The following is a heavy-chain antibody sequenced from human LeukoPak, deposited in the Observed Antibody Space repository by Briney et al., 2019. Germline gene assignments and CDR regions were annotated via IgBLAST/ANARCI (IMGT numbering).Heavy chain of an antibody. CDR1: GFTFSSYS. CDR2: ISSSSNTI. CDR3: ARGLGPGPYFDY. Sequence: GGSLRLSCAASGFTFSSYSMNWVRQAPGKGLEWVSSISSSSNTIQYADSVKGRFTISRDNAKNSLHLQMNSLRDEDTAVYYCARGLGPGPYFDYWGQGTLVTVSS. J-gene: IGHJ4*02. D-gene: IGHD1-14*01. V-gene: IGHV3-48*02.